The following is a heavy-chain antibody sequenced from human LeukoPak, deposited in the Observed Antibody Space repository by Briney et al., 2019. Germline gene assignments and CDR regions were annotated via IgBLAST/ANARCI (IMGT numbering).Heavy chain of an antibody. CDR3: ARGGYVWDFDY. CDR2: ISGSGGNT. CDR1: GFTFSTYA. J-gene: IGHJ4*02. V-gene: IGHV3-23*01. D-gene: IGHD3-22*01. Sequence: GGSLRLSCAASGFTFSTYALTWVRQAPGRGLEWVSSISGSGGNTYYADSVKGRFTISRDNAKNSLYLQMNSLRAEDTAVYYCARGGYVWDFDYWGQGTLVTVSS.